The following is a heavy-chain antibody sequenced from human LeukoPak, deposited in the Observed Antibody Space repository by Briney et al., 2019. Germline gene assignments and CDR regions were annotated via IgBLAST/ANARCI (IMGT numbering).Heavy chain of an antibody. V-gene: IGHV1-2*02. CDR2: INPNSGGT. D-gene: IGHD5-18*01. Sequence: GASVKVSCKASGYTFTDNYVHWVRQAPGQGLEWMGWINPNSGGTIYVQKFQGRVTMTRDTSISTAYMELSRLKSDDTAVYYCARPGVTPDTNWFDSWGQGTLVTVSS. J-gene: IGHJ5*01. CDR1: GYTFTDNY. CDR3: ARPGVTPDTNWFDS.